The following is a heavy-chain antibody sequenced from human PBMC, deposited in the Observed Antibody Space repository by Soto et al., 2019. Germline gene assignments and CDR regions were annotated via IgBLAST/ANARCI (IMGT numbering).Heavy chain of an antibody. V-gene: IGHV4-39*01. CDR3: ARTYCSGGSCYSIGAFDI. J-gene: IGHJ3*02. D-gene: IGHD2-15*01. CDR2: IYYSGST. CDR1: GGSISSSSYY. Sequence: QLQLQESGPGLVKPSETLSLTCTVSGGSISSSSYYWGWIRQPPGKGLEWIGSIYYSGSTYYNPSLKSRVTISVDTSKNQFSLKLSSVTAADTAVYYCARTYCSGGSCYSIGAFDIWGQGTMVTVSS.